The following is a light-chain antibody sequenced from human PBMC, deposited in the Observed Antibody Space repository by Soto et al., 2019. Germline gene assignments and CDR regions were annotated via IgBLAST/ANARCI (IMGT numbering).Light chain of an antibody. CDR3: QQYNNWPPIP. V-gene: IGKV3D-15*01. CDR2: GAS. CDR1: QSVSSN. Sequence: EIVMTQSPATLSVSPGERATLSFRASQSVSSNLAWYQQKPGQAPRLLIYGASTRATGIPARFSGSGSGTEFTLTISSLQSEDFAVYYCQQYNNWPPIPFGQGTRLAIK. J-gene: IGKJ5*01.